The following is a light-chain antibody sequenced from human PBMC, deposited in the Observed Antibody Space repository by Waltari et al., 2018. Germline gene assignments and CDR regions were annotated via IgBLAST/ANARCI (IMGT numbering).Light chain of an antibody. Sequence: QSALTQPRSVSGSPGQSVTISCTGTSSDVGGYNYVSWCQQHPGKAPKLMIYDVSKRPSGVPDRFSGSKAGNTASLTISGLQAEDEADYYCCSYAGNYSWVFGGGTKLTVL. V-gene: IGLV2-11*01. CDR3: CSYAGNYSWV. CDR2: DVS. J-gene: IGLJ3*02. CDR1: SSDVGGYNY.